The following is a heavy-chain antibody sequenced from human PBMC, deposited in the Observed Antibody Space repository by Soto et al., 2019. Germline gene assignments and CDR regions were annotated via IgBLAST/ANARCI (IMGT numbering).Heavy chain of an antibody. CDR2: MSSDGSKI. J-gene: IGHJ4*02. CDR1: GFDFTYYA. Sequence: QVQLVESGGGAVQPGESLRLSCVASGFDFTYYAMYWVRQAPGKGLESVAVMSSDGSKIHHTDSVTGRFTISRENSKNTTSLQMHSLTKEHRADYFCAKDWGAGGTLGLFDYGGEGTLVSVSS. V-gene: IGHV3-30*18. D-gene: IGHD1-26*01. CDR3: AKDWGAGGTLGLFDY.